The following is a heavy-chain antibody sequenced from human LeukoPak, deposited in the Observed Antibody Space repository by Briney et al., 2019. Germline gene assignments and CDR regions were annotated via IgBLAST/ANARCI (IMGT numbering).Heavy chain of an antibody. Sequence: SETLSLTCTVSGGSISSYYWSWIRQPPGKGLEWIGYIYYSGSTNYNPSLKSRVTISVDTSKNQFSLKLSSVTAADTAVYYCAREVPDSSGWLIDYWGQGTLVTVSS. CDR3: AREVPDSSGWLIDY. J-gene: IGHJ4*02. D-gene: IGHD6-19*01. V-gene: IGHV4-59*12. CDR2: IYYSGST. CDR1: GGSISSYY.